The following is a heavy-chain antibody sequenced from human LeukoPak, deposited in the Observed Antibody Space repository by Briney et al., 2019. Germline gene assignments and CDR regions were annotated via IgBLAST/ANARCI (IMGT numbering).Heavy chain of an antibody. J-gene: IGHJ6*03. CDR3: ARDGQYQSYYYYYMDV. V-gene: IGHV3-30-3*01. Sequence: GGSLRLSCAASGFTFSSYAMHWGRQAPGKGLEWVAVISYDGSNKYYADSVKGRFTISRDNSKNTLYLQMNSLRAEDTAVYYCARDGQYQSYYYYYMDVWGKGTTVTVSS. CDR1: GFTFSSYA. CDR2: ISYDGSNK. D-gene: IGHD2-2*01.